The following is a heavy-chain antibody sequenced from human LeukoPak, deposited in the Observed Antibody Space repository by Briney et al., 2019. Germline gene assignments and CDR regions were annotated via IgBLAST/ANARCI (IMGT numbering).Heavy chain of an antibody. CDR2: ISWNSGSI. CDR3: AKAGHYYDSSSYWN. CDR1: GFTFDDYA. V-gene: IGHV3-9*01. D-gene: IGHD3-22*01. J-gene: IGHJ4*02. Sequence: GGSLRLSCAASGFTFDDYAMHWVRQAPGKGLEWVSGISWNSGSIGYADSVKGRFTISRDNAKNSLYLQTNSLRAEDTALYYCAKAGHYYDSSSYWNWGQGTLVTVSS.